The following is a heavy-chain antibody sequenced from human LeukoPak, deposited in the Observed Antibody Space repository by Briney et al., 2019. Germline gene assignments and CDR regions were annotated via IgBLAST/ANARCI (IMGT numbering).Heavy chain of an antibody. V-gene: IGHV4-31*03. CDR3: ARAPGIAVAGTGADY. CDR2: IYYSGST. CDR1: GGSISGGGYY. D-gene: IGHD6-19*01. Sequence: SETLSLTCTVSGGSISGGGYYWSWIRQHPGKGLEWIGYIYYSGSTYYNPSLKSRVTISVDTSKNQFSLKLSSVTAADTAVYYCARAPGIAVAGTGADYWGQGTLVTVSS. J-gene: IGHJ4*02.